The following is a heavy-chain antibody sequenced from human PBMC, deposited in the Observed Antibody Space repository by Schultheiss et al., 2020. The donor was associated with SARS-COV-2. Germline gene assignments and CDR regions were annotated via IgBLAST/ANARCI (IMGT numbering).Heavy chain of an antibody. V-gene: IGHV4-59*12. D-gene: IGHD3-10*01. Sequence: SETLSLTCTVSGGSISSYYWSWIRQPPGKGLEWIGYIYYSGSTNYNPSLKSRVTISVDTSKNQFSLKLSSVTAADTAVYYCARARTGSYYRTNYYYYGMDVWGQGTTVTVSS. CDR3: ARARTGSYYRTNYYYYGMDV. J-gene: IGHJ6*02. CDR1: GGSISSYY. CDR2: IYYSGST.